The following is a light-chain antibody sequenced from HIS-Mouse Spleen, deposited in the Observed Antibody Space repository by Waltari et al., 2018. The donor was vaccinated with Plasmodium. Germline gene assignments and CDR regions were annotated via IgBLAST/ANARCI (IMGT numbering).Light chain of an antibody. CDR3: YSTDSSGNHRV. CDR2: EDS. J-gene: IGLJ3*02. CDR1: ALPKKY. V-gene: IGLV3-10*01. Sequence: SYELTQPPSVSVSPGQTARITCSGDALPKKYAYWYQQKSGQAPELVIYEDSKRPSGIPEGFSGSSSGTMATWTISGAQVEDEADYYCYSTDSSGNHRVFGGGTKLTVL.